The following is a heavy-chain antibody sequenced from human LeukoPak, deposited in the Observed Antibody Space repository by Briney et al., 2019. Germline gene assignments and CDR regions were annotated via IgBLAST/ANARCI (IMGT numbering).Heavy chain of an antibody. J-gene: IGHJ3*02. D-gene: IGHD6-13*01. CDR2: ISYDGSNK. CDR3: ARDDSSSWNHAFDI. CDR1: GFTFSSYA. Sequence: GGSLRLSCAASGFTFSSYAMHWVRQAPGKGLEWVAVISYDGSNKYYADSVKGRFTISRDNSKNTLYLQMNSLRAEDTAVYYCARDDSSSWNHAFDIWGQGTMVTVSS. V-gene: IGHV3-30-3*01.